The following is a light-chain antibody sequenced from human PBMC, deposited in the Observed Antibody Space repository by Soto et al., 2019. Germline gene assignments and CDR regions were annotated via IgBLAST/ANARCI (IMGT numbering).Light chain of an antibody. CDR3: QPYGSSLWT. Sequence: EIVLTQSPGTLSLSPGERASLSCRASQSVSSTYLAWYQQKPGQAPRLLIYATSTRATGIPDRFSGSGSGTDFTLTISRLEPEDFAVDYCQPYGSSLWTVGQGTKVEIK. V-gene: IGKV3-20*01. CDR1: QSVSSTY. CDR2: ATS. J-gene: IGKJ1*01.